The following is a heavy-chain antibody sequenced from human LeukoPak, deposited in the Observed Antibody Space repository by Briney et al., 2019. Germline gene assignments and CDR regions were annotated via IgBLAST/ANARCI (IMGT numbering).Heavy chain of an antibody. V-gene: IGHV1-24*01. J-gene: IGHJ4*02. CDR3: ATAYYDSSGYYYVETPFDY. Sequence: GASVKVSCKVSGYTLTELSMHWVRQAPGKGLEWMGGFDPEDGETIYAQKFQGRVTMTEDTSTDTAYMELSSLRSEDTAVYYCATAYYDSSGYYYVETPFDYWGQGTLVTVSS. CDR1: GYTLTELS. D-gene: IGHD3-22*01. CDR2: FDPEDGET.